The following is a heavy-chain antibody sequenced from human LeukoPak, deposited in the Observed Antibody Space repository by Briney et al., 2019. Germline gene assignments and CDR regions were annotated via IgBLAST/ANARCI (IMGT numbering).Heavy chain of an antibody. CDR1: GFTFSSYA. V-gene: IGHV3-64*02. CDR3: ARSATWSTLTYGMDV. D-gene: IGHD4-17*01. CDR2: ISSNGGST. J-gene: IGHJ6*02. Sequence: PGRSLRLSCAASGFTFSSYAMHWVRQAPGKGLEYVSAISSNGGSTYYADSVKGRFTISRDNSKNTLYLQMGSLRAEDMAVYYCARSATWSTLTYGMDVWGQGTTVTVSS.